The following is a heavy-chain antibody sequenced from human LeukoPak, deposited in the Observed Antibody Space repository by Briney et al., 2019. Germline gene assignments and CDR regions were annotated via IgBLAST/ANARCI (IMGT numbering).Heavy chain of an antibody. CDR1: GYTFTSYD. J-gene: IGHJ3*02. D-gene: IGHD3-10*01. Sequence: ASVEVSCKASGYTFTSYDINWVRQATGQGLEWMGWMNPNSGNTGYAQKFQGRVTITRNTSISTAYMELSSLRSEDTAVYYCAESNGYGLVDIWGQGTMVTVSS. CDR2: MNPNSGNT. V-gene: IGHV1-8*03. CDR3: AESNGYGLVDI.